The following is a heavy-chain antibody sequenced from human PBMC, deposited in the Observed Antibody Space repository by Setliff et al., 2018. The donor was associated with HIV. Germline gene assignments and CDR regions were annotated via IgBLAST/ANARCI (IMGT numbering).Heavy chain of an antibody. J-gene: IGHJ4*02. CDR2: INAGNGNT. Sequence: ASVKVSCKASGYTFTSYAMHWVRQAPGQGLEWMGWINAGNGNTKYSQKFQGRVTITRDTSASTAYMELSSLRSEDTAVYYCARGGRGSWFFDYWGQGTLVTVSS. CDR1: GYTFTSYA. CDR3: ARGGRGSWFFDY. D-gene: IGHD6-13*01. V-gene: IGHV1-3*01.